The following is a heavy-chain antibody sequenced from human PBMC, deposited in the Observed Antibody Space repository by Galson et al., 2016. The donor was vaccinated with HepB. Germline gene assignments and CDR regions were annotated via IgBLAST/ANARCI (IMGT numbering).Heavy chain of an antibody. V-gene: IGHV1-18*01. Sequence: SVKVSCKASGYTFASYGIRWVRQAPGQGLEWMGWISAYNGNTNYAQKLQGRVTMTTDTSTSTAYMELRSLRSDDTAVYYCARDWLVAFFDYWGQGTLVTVSS. D-gene: IGHD6-19*01. J-gene: IGHJ4*02. CDR1: GYTFASYG. CDR2: ISAYNGNT. CDR3: ARDWLVAFFDY.